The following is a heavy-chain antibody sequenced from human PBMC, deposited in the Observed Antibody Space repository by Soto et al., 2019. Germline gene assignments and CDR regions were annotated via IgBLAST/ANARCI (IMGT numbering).Heavy chain of an antibody. CDR2: IIPILGIA. J-gene: IGHJ4*02. V-gene: IGHV1-69*02. D-gene: IGHD4-17*01. CDR3: GRQYYGDYGLADY. CDR1: GGTFSSYT. Sequence: SVKVSCKASGGTFSSYTISWVRQAPGQGLEWMGRIIPILGIANYAQKFRGRVTITADKSTSTAYMELSSLRSEDTAVYYCGRQYYGDYGLADYWGQGALVTVSS.